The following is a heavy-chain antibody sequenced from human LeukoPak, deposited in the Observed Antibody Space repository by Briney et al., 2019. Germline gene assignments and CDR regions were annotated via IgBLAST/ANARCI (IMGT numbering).Heavy chain of an antibody. CDR3: AKLAVDTGMINYYYGMDV. D-gene: IGHD5-18*01. CDR2: ISGSGGST. Sequence: GGSLRLSCAASGFTFRNYGMSWVRQAPGKGPEWVSSISGSGGSTYYADSEKGRFTVSRDNSRNTPYLEMNSLRADATAVYYCAKLAVDTGMINYYYGMDVWGQGTTVTVSS. V-gene: IGHV3-23*01. CDR1: GFTFRNYG. J-gene: IGHJ6*02.